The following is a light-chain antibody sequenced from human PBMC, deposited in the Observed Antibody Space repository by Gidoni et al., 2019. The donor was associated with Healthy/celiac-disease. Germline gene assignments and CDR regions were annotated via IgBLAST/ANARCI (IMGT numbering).Light chain of an antibody. Sequence: EIVMTHSPATLSVSPGERATLSCRASQSVSSNLAWYQQKPGQAPRLLIYGASTRATGIPARFSGSGSGTEFTLTISSLQSEEFAVYYCQQYNNWPWTFGQGTKVEI. V-gene: IGKV3-15*01. CDR1: QSVSSN. J-gene: IGKJ1*01. CDR2: GAS. CDR3: QQYNNWPWT.